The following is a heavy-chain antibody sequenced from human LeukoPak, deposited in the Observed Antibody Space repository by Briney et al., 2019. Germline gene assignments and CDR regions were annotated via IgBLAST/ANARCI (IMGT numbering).Heavy chain of an antibody. Sequence: GGSLRLSCSASGFTLSSNAMHWVRQAPGKGLEYVSAISYNGGSTYYADSVKGRFTISRDNSKNTLCLQMSSLRAEDTAVFYCVRRTANHFDYWGQGTLVTVSS. CDR1: GFTLSSNA. CDR3: VRRTANHFDY. CDR2: ISYNGGST. J-gene: IGHJ4*02. D-gene: IGHD2-21*02. V-gene: IGHV3-64D*09.